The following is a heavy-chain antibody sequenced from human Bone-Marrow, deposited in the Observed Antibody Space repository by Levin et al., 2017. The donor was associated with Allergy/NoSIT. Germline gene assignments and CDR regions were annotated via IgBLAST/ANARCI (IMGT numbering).Heavy chain of an antibody. J-gene: IGHJ4*02. Sequence: SETLSLTCAVSGASIRSHYWSWIRQPPGKGLEWIGLVYYTGGTNYNPSLRHRVTMSVDTSSRQISLKLRSVDDADTAVYYCAREGENNSFDSGGQGILVTVSS. V-gene: IGHV4-59*11. CDR1: GASIRSHY. CDR2: VYYTGGT. CDR3: AREGENNSFDS. D-gene: IGHD1/OR15-1a*01.